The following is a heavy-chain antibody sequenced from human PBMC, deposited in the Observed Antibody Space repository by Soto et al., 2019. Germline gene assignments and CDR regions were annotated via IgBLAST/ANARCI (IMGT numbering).Heavy chain of an antibody. J-gene: IGHJ5*02. D-gene: IGHD2-2*01. CDR2: IYHGVST. CDR1: GASVDSGGYS. Sequence: PSETLSLTCAVSGASVDSGGYSWSWIRQPPGKGLEWIGYIYHGVSTDYNPSLKSRVTISVDSSKNLFSLSLSSVTAADTAVYFCVRSGCSSTACHTDWFDPWAPGTLVPVS. V-gene: IGHV4-30-2*01. CDR3: VRSGCSSTACHTDWFDP.